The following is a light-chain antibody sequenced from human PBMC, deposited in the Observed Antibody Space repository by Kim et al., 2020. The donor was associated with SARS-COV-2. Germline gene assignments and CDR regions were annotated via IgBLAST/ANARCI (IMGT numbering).Light chain of an antibody. CDR2: VDSDGSH. J-gene: IGLJ2*01. CDR1: SEYKTYA. CDR3: LTWGPGIRV. V-gene: IGLV4-69*01. Sequence: SVKITCTLGSEYKTYANAWHQQLPEKGPRYLMNVDSDGSHTRGDGIPDRFSGSSSGAERYLTISSLQPEDEADYYCLTWGPGIRVFGGGTQLTVL.